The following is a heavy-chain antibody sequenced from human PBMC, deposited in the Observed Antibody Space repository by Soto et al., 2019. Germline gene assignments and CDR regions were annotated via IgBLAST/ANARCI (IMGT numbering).Heavy chain of an antibody. V-gene: IGHV3-30-3*01. CDR1: GFTFSSYP. J-gene: IGHJ4*02. Sequence: QVQLVESGGGVVQPGRSLRLSCAASGFTFSSYPIHWVRQAPGRGLEWVAVISYDGSNKYYADSVKGRFTISRDNSKNTLYLQMNSLRDEDTAVYYCARDSSPAFDYWGQGTLVTVSS. CDR3: ARDSSPAFDY. CDR2: ISYDGSNK.